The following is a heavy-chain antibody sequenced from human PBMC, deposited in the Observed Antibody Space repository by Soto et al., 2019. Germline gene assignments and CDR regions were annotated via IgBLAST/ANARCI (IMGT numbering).Heavy chain of an antibody. D-gene: IGHD6-13*01. CDR1: GFTFSSYA. V-gene: IGHV3-23*01. J-gene: IGHJ6*02. CDR2: ISGSGGST. Sequence: GGSLRLSCAASGFTFSSYAMSWVRQAPGKGLEWVSAISGSGGSTYYADSVKGRFTISRDNSKNTLYLQMNSLRAEDTAVYYCAKAIAAGGYYYYGMDAWGQGPTVTVSS. CDR3: AKAIAAGGYYYYGMDA.